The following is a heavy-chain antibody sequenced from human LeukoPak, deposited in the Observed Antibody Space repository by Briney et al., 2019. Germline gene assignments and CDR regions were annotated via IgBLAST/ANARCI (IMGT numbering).Heavy chain of an antibody. J-gene: IGHJ4*02. CDR1: GYTFTGYY. CDR2: INPHSGGT. V-gene: IGHV1-2*02. CDR3: ARDLSYSSSWYLGHLDY. D-gene: IGHD6-13*01. Sequence: ASVKVSCKASGYTFTGYYMHWVRQAPGQGLEWMGWINPHSGGTNYAQKFQGRVTMTRDTSISTAYMELSRLRSDDSAVYYCARDLSYSSSWYLGHLDYWGQGTLVTVSS.